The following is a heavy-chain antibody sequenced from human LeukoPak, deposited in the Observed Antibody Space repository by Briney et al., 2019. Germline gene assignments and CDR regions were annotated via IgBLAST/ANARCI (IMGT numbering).Heavy chain of an antibody. CDR2: ISDSGGST. V-gene: IGHV3-23*01. J-gene: IGHJ4*02. CDR1: GITLSNYG. Sequence: GGSLRLSCAVSGITLSNYGMTWVRQAPGKGLEWVAGISDSGGSTNYADSVKGRFTISRDNTKNTLYLQMNSLRAEDTAVYFCAKRGVVIRVILVGFHKEAYYFDSWGQGALVTVSS. CDR3: AKRGVVIRVILVGFHKEAYYFDS. D-gene: IGHD3-22*01.